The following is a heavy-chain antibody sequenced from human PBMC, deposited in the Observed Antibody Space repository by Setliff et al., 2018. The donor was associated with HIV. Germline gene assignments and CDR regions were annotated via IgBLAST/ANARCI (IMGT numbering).Heavy chain of an antibody. D-gene: IGHD3-22*01. V-gene: IGHV4-38-2*01. CDR2: IYHSGST. Sequence: SETLSLTCAVSGYSISSGYYWGWIRQPPGKGLEWIGSIYHSGSTYYNPSLKSRVTISVDTSKNQFSLNLNSVIAADTAVYYCARSVRHRTVTMIVGRFDPWGQGALVTVSS. CDR3: ARSVRHRTVTMIVGRFDP. CDR1: GYSISSGYY. J-gene: IGHJ5*02.